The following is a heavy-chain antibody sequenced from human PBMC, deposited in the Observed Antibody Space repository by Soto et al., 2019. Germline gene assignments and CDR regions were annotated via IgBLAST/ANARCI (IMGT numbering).Heavy chain of an antibody. CDR2: ISYDGSNK. J-gene: IGHJ3*02. V-gene: IGHV3-30-3*01. CDR3: ARGGPYYYDSSDWGAFHI. D-gene: IGHD3-22*01. CDR1: GFTFSTYA. Sequence: QVQLVESGGGVVQPGRSLRLSRAASGFTFSTYAMHWVRQAPGKGLDWVAVISYDGSNKYYADSVKGRFTISRDNSKNTLYLQMNSLRAEDTTVYYCARGGPYYYDSSDWGAFHIWGQGTMVTVSS.